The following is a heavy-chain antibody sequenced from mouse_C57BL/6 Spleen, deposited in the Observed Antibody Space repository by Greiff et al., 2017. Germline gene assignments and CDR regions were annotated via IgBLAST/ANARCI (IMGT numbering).Heavy chain of an antibody. J-gene: IGHJ2*01. CDR3: TFITTVVATGDY. CDR1: GFNIKDDY. CDR2: IDPENGDT. V-gene: IGHV14-4*01. Sequence: EVQLQQSGAELVRPGASVKLSCTASGFNIKDDYMHWVKQRPEQGLEWIGWIDPENGDTEYASKFQGKATITADTSSNTAYLQLSSLTSEDTAVYYCTFITTVVATGDYWGQGTTLTVSS. D-gene: IGHD1-1*01.